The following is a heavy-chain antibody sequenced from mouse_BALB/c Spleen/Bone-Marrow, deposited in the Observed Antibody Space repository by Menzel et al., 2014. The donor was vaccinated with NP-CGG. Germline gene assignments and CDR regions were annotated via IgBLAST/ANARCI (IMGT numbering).Heavy chain of an antibody. V-gene: IGHV1-15*01. Sequence: QVQLQQSGAELARPGASVALSCKASGYTFTDYEMHWVKQTPVHGLEWIGAIDPETGGTAYNQKFKGKATLTADKSSSTAYMELRSLTSEDSAVYYCTRSLYGNYVMDFWGQGTSVTVSS. CDR1: GYTFTDYE. D-gene: IGHD2-1*01. CDR3: TRSLYGNYVMDF. CDR2: IDPETGGT. J-gene: IGHJ4*01.